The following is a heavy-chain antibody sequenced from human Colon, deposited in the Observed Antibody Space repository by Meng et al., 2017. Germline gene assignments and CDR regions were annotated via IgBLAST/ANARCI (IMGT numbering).Heavy chain of an antibody. CDR2: IYYTGNT. CDR3: ARVNGDFDEAWFDP. CDR1: GACVSSGDYY. Sequence: QVPPQASGPGLVRPSETLSLTCTVSGACVSSGDYYWSWIRQPPGKGLEWLGYIYYTGNTNYSPSLKNRVTISLDTSNNQFSLKLTSMTAADAAIYYCARVNGDFDEAWFDPWGQGTLVTVSS. V-gene: IGHV4-61*08. D-gene: IGHD2-21*02. J-gene: IGHJ5*02.